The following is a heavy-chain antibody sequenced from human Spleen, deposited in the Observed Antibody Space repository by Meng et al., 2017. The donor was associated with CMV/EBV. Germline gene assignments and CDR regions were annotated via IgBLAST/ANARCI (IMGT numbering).Heavy chain of an antibody. J-gene: IGHJ3*02. V-gene: IGHV1-2*02. CDR1: GYTFTAYY. CDR3: ARDRGDYDFWTGEPDEFHI. CDR2: INPNSGVT. D-gene: IGHD3-3*01. Sequence: ASVNVSCKASGYTFTAYYAHRVRQAPGQGLEWVGWINPNSGVTYYAQKFQGRVTLTRDTSINTSYLEVSRLRSDDTAVYYCARDRGDYDFWTGEPDEFHIWGQGTMVTVSS.